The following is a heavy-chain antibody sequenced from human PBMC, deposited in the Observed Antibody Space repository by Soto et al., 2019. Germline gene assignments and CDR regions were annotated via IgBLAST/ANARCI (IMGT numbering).Heavy chain of an antibody. J-gene: IGHJ6*02. CDR2: IIPIFGTA. Sequence: SVKVSCKASGGTFSSYAISWVRQAPGQGLEWMGGIIPIFGTANYAQKFQGRVTITADESTSTAYMELSSLRSEDAAVYYCARVDIRLLSSYYYYGMDVWGQGTTVTVSS. CDR1: GGTFSSYA. D-gene: IGHD2-2*01. V-gene: IGHV1-69*13. CDR3: ARVDIRLLSSYYYYGMDV.